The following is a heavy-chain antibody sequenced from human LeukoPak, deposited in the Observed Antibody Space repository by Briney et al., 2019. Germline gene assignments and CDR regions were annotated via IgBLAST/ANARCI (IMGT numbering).Heavy chain of an antibody. CDR3: ARGGIAARPPDS. J-gene: IGHJ4*02. CDR1: GGSFSGYY. V-gene: IGHV4-34*01. CDR2: INHSGST. Sequence: SETLSLTCAVYGGSFSGYYWSWIRQPPGKGLEWIGEINHSGSTNYNPSLKSRVTISVDTSKNQFSLKLSSVTAADTAVYYCARGGIAARPPDSWDQGTLVTVSS. D-gene: IGHD6-6*01.